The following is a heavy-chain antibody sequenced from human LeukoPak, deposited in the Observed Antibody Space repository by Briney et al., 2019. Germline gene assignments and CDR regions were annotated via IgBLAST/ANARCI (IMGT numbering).Heavy chain of an antibody. J-gene: IGHJ4*02. CDR1: GGSITSGAYA. CDR3: ARGGGFYGSGTTHFDY. D-gene: IGHD3-10*01. V-gene: IGHV4-30-2*01. Sequence: SETLSLTCAVSGGSITSGAYAWSWIRQPPGKGLDWIGYIYRSGSTSYKPSLKSRLSITIDKSKNQFSLNLRSVTAADTASYYCARGGGFYGSGTTHFDYWGQGTLATVSS. CDR2: IYRSGST.